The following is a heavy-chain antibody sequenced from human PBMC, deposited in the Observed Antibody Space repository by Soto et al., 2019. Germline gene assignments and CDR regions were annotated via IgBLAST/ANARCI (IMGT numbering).Heavy chain of an antibody. Sequence: SETLSLTCTVSGGSISSSSYYWGWIRQPPGKGLEWIGSIYYSGSTYYNPSLKRRFTISVDTSKNQFSLKLSSVTAEDTAVYYCARTYCSGGSCYPFFDYWGQGTLVTVSS. D-gene: IGHD2-15*01. CDR2: IYYSGST. V-gene: IGHV4-39*01. CDR1: GGSISSSSYY. CDR3: ARTYCSGGSCYPFFDY. J-gene: IGHJ4*02.